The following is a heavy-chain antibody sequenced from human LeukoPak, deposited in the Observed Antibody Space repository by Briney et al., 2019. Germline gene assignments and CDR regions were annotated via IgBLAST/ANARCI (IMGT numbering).Heavy chain of an antibody. V-gene: IGHV1-8*01. CDR3: ATEGRGIVVVPAAPLGAFDI. CDR2: MNPNSGNT. J-gene: IGHJ3*02. D-gene: IGHD2-2*01. Sequence: ASVKVSCKASGYTFTSYDINWVRQATGQGLEWMGWMNPNSGNTGYAQKFQGRVTMTEDTSTDTAYMELSSLRSEDTAVYYCATEGRGIVVVPAAPLGAFDIWGQGTMVTVSS. CDR1: GYTFTSYD.